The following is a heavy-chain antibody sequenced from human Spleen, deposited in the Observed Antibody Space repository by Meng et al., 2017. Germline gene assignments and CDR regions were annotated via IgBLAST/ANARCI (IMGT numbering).Heavy chain of an antibody. CDR3: ARGYSYGLTWFDY. J-gene: IGHJ4*02. CDR2: IKQDGSEK. V-gene: IGHV3-7*01. CDR1: GFRFTSYW. D-gene: IGHD5-18*01. Sequence: GESLKISCVAPGFRFTSYWMSWVRQAPGKGLEWLANIKQDGSEKHYVDSVRGRFTISRDNAKNSLYLQMNSLRGEDTAVYYCARGYSYGLTWFDYWGQGTLVTVSS.